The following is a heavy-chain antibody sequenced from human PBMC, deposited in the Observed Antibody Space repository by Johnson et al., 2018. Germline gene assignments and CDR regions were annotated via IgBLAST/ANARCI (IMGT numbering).Heavy chain of an antibody. D-gene: IGHD1-26*01. Sequence: VQLQESGGGVVQXGRSXRLXCAASGFTFSSYGMHWVRQAPGKGLEWVSSISSSSSSIYNADSMKGRFTISRDNAKNSLYLQMNSLRAEDTAVYYCAKDLRRFATTFAEFFQHWGQGTLVTVSS. CDR1: GFTFSSYG. CDR2: ISSSSSSI. CDR3: AKDLRRFATTFAEFFQH. J-gene: IGHJ1*01. V-gene: IGHV3-21*01.